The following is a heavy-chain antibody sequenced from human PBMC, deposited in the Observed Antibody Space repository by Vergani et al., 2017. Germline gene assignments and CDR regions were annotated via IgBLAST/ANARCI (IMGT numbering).Heavy chain of an antibody. D-gene: IGHD2-8*01. CDR2: IYYSGST. CDR1: GGSISSYY. J-gene: IGHJ4*02. V-gene: IGHV4-59*01. Sequence: QVQLPESGPGLVKPSETLSLPCTVSGGSISSYYWSWLRQPPGKGLEWIGYIYYSGSTHYNPSLKSRVTISVDTSKNQFSLKLSSVTAADTAVYYCARGTYGLTDYWGQGTLVTVSS. CDR3: ARGTYGLTDY.